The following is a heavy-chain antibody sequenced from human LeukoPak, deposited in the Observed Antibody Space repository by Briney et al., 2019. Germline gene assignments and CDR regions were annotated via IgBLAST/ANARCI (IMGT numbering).Heavy chain of an antibody. J-gene: IGHJ4*02. D-gene: IGHD3-10*01. CDR2: IKQDGSEK. Sequence: GGSLRLSCAASGFTFSIFWMSWLRQAPGKGLEWVANIKQDGSEKYYVDSVKGRFTISRDNAKNSLYLQMNSLRAEDTAVYYCARGLSGGYWGQGTLVTVSS. CDR1: GFTFSIFW. CDR3: ARGLSGGY. V-gene: IGHV3-7*01.